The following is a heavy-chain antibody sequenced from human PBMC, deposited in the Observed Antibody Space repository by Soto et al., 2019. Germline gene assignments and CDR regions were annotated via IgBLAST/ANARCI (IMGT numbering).Heavy chain of an antibody. V-gene: IGHV1-69*13. CDR1: GDTLSRFA. Sequence: SVKVSCKASGDTLSRFAIAWVRQAPGQGLEWMGGIISYFRRPDYAQKFQGRITISADESTNTAYMELSSLRSDDTAIYFCATTEASISTYRDYYYRSGLHVWGQGTPVT. D-gene: IGHD5-12*01. CDR3: ATTEASISTYRDYYYRSGLHV. J-gene: IGHJ6*02. CDR2: IISYFRRP.